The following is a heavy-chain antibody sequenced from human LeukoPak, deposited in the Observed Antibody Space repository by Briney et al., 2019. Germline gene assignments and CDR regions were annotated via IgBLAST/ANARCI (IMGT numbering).Heavy chain of an antibody. V-gene: IGHV3-33*06. D-gene: IGHD1-26*01. Sequence: PGGSLRLSCAASGFTFSSYGMHWVRQAPGKGLEWVAVIWYDGSNKYYADSVKGRFTISRDNSKNTLYLQVNSLRAEDTAVYYCAKVSASAGATHYFDYWGQGTLVTVSS. CDR3: AKVSASAGATHYFDY. J-gene: IGHJ4*02. CDR2: IWYDGSNK. CDR1: GFTFSSYG.